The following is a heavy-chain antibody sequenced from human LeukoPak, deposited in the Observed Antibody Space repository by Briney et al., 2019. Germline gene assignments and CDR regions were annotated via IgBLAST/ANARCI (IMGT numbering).Heavy chain of an antibody. CDR3: ARDQGASSNGWYSIAFDI. V-gene: IGHV4-61*02. CDR1: GGSISSGRYY. D-gene: IGHD6-19*01. Sequence: SQTLSLTCTVSGGSISSGRYYWSWIRQPAGKGLEWIVRIYTSGNTNYNPSLKSRVTISVDTSKNQFPLKLSSVTAADTAVYYCARDQGASSNGWYSIAFDIWGEGTMVTVSS. CDR2: IYTSGNT. J-gene: IGHJ3*02.